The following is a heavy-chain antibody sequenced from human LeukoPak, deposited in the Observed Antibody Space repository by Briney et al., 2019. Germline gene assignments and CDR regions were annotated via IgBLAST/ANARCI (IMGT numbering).Heavy chain of an antibody. CDR1: GFTFSSYA. V-gene: IGHV3-30-3*01. D-gene: IGHD6-19*01. CDR2: ISYDGSNK. CDR3: ARNQWLVRRWGDYGMDV. J-gene: IGHJ6*02. Sequence: PGGSLRLSCAASGFTFSSYAMHWVRQAPGKGLEWVAVISYDGSNKYYADSVKGRFTISRDNSKNTLYLQMNSLRAEDTAVYYCARNQWLVRRWGDYGMDVWGQGTTVTVSS.